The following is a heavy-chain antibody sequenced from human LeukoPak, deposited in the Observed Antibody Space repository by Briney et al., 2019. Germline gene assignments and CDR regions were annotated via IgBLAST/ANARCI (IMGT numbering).Heavy chain of an antibody. V-gene: IGHV4-38-2*02. CDR2: IYHSGST. D-gene: IGHD2-21*01. J-gene: IGHJ4*02. Sequence: PSETLSLTCAVSGYPISIGYYWGWIRQPPGKGLEWIGSIYHSGSTYYNPSLKSRVTISVDTSKNQFSLKLSSVTAADTAVYYCARDVVQQDFDYWGQGTLVTVSS. CDR1: GYPISIGYY. CDR3: ARDVVQQDFDY.